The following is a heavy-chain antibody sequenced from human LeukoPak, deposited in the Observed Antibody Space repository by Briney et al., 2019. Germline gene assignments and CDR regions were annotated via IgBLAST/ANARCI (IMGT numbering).Heavy chain of an antibody. CDR1: GFTSSDYY. CDR2: ISSSGSTI. CDR3: ARDRKITIFGVVPSPGWFDP. Sequence: GGSLRLSCAASGFTSSDYYMSWIRQAPGKGLEWVSYISSSGSTIYYADSVKGRFTISRDNAKNSLYLQMNSLRAEDTAVYYCARDRKITIFGVVPSPGWFDPWGQGTLVTVSS. J-gene: IGHJ5*02. V-gene: IGHV3-11*01. D-gene: IGHD3-3*01.